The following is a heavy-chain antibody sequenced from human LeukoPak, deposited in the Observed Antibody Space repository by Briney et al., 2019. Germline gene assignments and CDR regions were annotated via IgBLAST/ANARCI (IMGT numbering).Heavy chain of an antibody. J-gene: IGHJ6*02. D-gene: IGHD2-2*01. Sequence: GGSLRLSCAASGFTFSSYAMSWVRQAPGKGLEWVSAISGSGGSTYYADSVKGRFTISRDNSKNTLYLQMNSLRAEDTAVYYCAKDQGYCSSTSCHFYYYGMDVWGQGTTVTVSS. V-gene: IGHV3-23*01. CDR3: AKDQGYCSSTSCHFYYYGMDV. CDR1: GFTFSSYA. CDR2: ISGSGGST.